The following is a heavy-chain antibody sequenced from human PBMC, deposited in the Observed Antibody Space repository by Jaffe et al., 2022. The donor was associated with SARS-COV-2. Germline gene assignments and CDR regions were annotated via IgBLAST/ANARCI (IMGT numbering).Heavy chain of an antibody. CDR1: GFTFGSYA. Sequence: EVQLLESGGGLVQPGGSLRLSCAASGFTFGSYAMSWVRQAPGKGLEWVSSIRSSGVDIYYADSVKGRFTISRDNSKSTMFLQMNSLRGEDTAVYFCAKDQGSSWYEGPAYYFDQWGQGTLVTVSS. V-gene: IGHV3-23*01. CDR3: AKDQGSSWYEGPAYYFDQ. CDR2: IRSSGVDI. J-gene: IGHJ4*02. D-gene: IGHD6-13*01.